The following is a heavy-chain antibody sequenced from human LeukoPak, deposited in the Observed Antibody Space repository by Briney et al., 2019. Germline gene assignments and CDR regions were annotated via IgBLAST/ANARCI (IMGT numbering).Heavy chain of an antibody. D-gene: IGHD1-1*01. J-gene: IGHJ4*02. CDR2: INRDGSST. CDR1: GFTFSSYW. V-gene: IGHV3-74*01. CDR3: SRGTTGPTYYFDF. Sequence: AGSLRLSCPVSGFTFSSYWMHWVRQAAGKGLVWVSRINRDGSSTYYADSVQGRFTISRDNAKNTLYLQMNSLSAEDTAVYYCSRGTTGPTYYFDFWSQGTLVTVSS.